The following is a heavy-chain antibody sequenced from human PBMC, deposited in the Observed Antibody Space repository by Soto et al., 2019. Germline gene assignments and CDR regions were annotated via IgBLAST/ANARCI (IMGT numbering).Heavy chain of an antibody. CDR3: ARESGYCSSTSCYRTYNWFDP. D-gene: IGHD2-2*02. J-gene: IGHJ5*02. Sequence: QSQTLSLTCAISGDSVSSNSAAWNWIRQSPSRGLEWLGRTYYRSKWYNDYAVSVKSRITINPDKSKNQFSLQLNSVTPEDTAVYYCARESGYCSSTSCYRTYNWFDPWGQGTLVTVSS. CDR1: GDSVSSNSAA. CDR2: TYYRSKWYN. V-gene: IGHV6-1*01.